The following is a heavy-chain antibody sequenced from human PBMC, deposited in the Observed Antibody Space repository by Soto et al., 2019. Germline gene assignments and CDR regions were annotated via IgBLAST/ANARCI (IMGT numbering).Heavy chain of an antibody. Sequence: PSETLSLTCTVSGGSVSSGSYYWSWIRQPPGKGLEWIGYIYYSGSTNYNPSLKSRVTISVDTSKNQFSLKLSSVTAADTAVYYCARDRVVGATAGAFDIWGQGTMVTVS. CDR3: ARDRVVGATAGAFDI. J-gene: IGHJ3*02. CDR2: IYYSGST. V-gene: IGHV4-61*01. CDR1: GGSVSSGSYY. D-gene: IGHD1-26*01.